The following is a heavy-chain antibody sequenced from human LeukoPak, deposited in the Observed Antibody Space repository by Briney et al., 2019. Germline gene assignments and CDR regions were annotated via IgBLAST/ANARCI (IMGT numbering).Heavy chain of an antibody. Sequence: PSETLSLTCTVSGGSISSGGYYWSWIRQHPGKGLEWIRYISYSGSTYYNPSLKSRVTISVDTSKNQFSLKLSSVTAADTAVYYCARDSSSGLQHWGQGTLVTVSS. CDR1: GGSISSGGYY. J-gene: IGHJ1*01. CDR2: ISYSGST. CDR3: ARDSSSGLQH. D-gene: IGHD6-13*01. V-gene: IGHV4-31*03.